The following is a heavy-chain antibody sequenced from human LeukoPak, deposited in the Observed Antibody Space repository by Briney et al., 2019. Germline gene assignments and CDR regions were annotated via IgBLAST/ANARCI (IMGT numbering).Heavy chain of an antibody. CDR1: GFTFSNYA. J-gene: IGHJ4*02. CDR2: ISGSGDST. D-gene: IGHD6-19*01. V-gene: IGHV3-23*01. CDR3: AKVGIWGSSGWYVDY. Sequence: GGSLRLSCAASGFTFSNYAMGWVRLAPGEGLEWVSTISGSGDSTYYADSVKDRFAIFRDNSKSTLHLQMNSLRAEDTAVYYCAKVGIWGSSGWYVDYWGQGTLVTVSS.